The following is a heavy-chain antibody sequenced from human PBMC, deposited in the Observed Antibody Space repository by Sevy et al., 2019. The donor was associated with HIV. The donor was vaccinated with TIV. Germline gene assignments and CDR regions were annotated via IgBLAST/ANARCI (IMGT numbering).Heavy chain of an antibody. V-gene: IGHV3-7*01. D-gene: IGHD6-13*01. CDR3: ARDRRPYSSSLDY. CDR1: GFTFSSYW. Sequence: GGSLRLSCAASGFTFSSYWMSWVRQAPGKGLEWVANIKQDGSEKYYVDSVKGRFTISRDNAKNSLYLQMNSLRAEDTAVYYWARDRRPYSSSLDYWGQGTLVTVSS. CDR2: IKQDGSEK. J-gene: IGHJ4*02.